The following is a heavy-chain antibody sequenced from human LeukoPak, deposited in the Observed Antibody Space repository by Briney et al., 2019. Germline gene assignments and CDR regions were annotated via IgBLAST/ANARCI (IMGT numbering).Heavy chain of an antibody. Sequence: PSETVSLTCTVSGDSINNNNYYWGWVRQPPGKGLEWLGTIYHGGSTYYNPSLESRVTISLDTSKNHFSLNLTSVTAADTAMYYCARVAERTWLPYDAAFDIWGLGTMVTVSS. J-gene: IGHJ3*02. V-gene: IGHV4-39*07. CDR2: IYHGGST. D-gene: IGHD3-9*01. CDR1: GDSINNNNYY. CDR3: ARVAERTWLPYDAAFDI.